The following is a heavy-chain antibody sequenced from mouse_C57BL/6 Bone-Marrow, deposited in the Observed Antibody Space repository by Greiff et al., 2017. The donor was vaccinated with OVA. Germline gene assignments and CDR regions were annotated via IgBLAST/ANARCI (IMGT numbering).Heavy chain of an antibody. V-gene: IGHV1-5*01. CDR2: IYPGNSDT. CDR1: GYTFTSYW. Sequence: EVKLVESGTVLARPGASVKMSCKTSGYTFTSYWMHWVKQRPGQGLEWIGAIYPGNSDTSYNQKFKGKAKLTAVTSASTAYMELSSLTNEDSAVYYCTPYYGSSSYWYFDVWGTGTTVTVSS. D-gene: IGHD1-1*01. CDR3: TPYYGSSSYWYFDV. J-gene: IGHJ1*03.